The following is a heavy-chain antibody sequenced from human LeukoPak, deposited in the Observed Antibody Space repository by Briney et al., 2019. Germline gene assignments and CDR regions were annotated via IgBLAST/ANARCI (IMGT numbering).Heavy chain of an antibody. J-gene: IGHJ5*01. D-gene: IGHD2-21*02. Sequence: GASVKVSCKASGYTFTGFFMHWVRQAPGQGLEWMGWINPNIGDAYCAQKFQGRVTMTRDRSINTAYTELSRLTSDDTAVYYCARMDLDGGDSIGFDSWGQGTLVTVSS. CDR3: ARMDLDGGDSIGFDS. V-gene: IGHV1-2*02. CDR1: GYTFTGFF. CDR2: INPNIGDA.